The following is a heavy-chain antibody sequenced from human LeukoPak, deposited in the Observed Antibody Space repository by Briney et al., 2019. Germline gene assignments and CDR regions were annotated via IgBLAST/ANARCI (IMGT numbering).Heavy chain of an antibody. Sequence: SETLSLTCTVSGGSISSYYWTWVRQPPGKGLEWLGYMYNSGSTNYNPSLKSRVTISVDTSKNQFSLKLSSVTAADTAVYYCARHFRPARRGFDYWGQGTLVTVSS. J-gene: IGHJ4*02. CDR3: ARHFRPARRGFDY. CDR2: MYNSGST. V-gene: IGHV4-59*08. CDR1: GGSISSYY. D-gene: IGHD6-6*01.